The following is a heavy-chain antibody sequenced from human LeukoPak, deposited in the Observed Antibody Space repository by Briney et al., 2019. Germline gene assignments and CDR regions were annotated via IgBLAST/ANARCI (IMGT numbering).Heavy chain of an antibody. D-gene: IGHD2-2*02. V-gene: IGHV3-66*01. CDR3: ASAISSGVPXQSN. Sequence: GGSLRLSCAASGFTVSSNYMSWVRQAPGKGLEWVSVIYSGGTTYYADSVKGRFTISRDNSKNTLYLQMNSLRAEDTAVYYCASAISSGVPXQSNWGXGTLVTVS. J-gene: IGHJ4*02. CDR1: GFTVSSNY. CDR2: IYSGGTT.